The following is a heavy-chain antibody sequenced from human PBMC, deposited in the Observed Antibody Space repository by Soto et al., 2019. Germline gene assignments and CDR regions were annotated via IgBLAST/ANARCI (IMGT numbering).Heavy chain of an antibody. Sequence: TLSLTCTVSGGSISDNDYYWSWIRQPPGKGLEWIGTISHTGTAYYNPSLESRVAISVDTSENQFSLDLSSVTAADTAVYYCARQQYQLLCRPERGREHGGWFDPWGQGTLVTVSS. CDR1: GGSISDNDYY. D-gene: IGHD2-2*01. CDR2: ISHTGTA. V-gene: IGHV4-39*01. CDR3: ARQQYQLLCRPERGREHGGWFDP. J-gene: IGHJ5*02.